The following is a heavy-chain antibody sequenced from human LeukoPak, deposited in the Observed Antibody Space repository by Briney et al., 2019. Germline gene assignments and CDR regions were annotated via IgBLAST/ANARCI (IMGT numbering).Heavy chain of an antibody. Sequence: GGSLRLSCAASEFTFSSYSVNWVRQAPGKGLEWVSSISSSSSYIYYADSVKGRFTISRDNAKNSLYLQMNSLRAEDTAVYYCARDWGSGITIFWDYWGQGTLVTVSS. J-gene: IGHJ4*02. CDR3: ARDWGSGITIFWDY. CDR1: EFTFSSYS. D-gene: IGHD3-9*01. V-gene: IGHV3-21*01. CDR2: ISSSSSYI.